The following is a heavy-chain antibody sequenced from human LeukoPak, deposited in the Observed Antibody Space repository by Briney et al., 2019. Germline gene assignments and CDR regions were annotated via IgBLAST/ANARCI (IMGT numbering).Heavy chain of an antibody. J-gene: IGHJ6*01. CDR1: GFTFSSYE. CDR3: GELGITMIGGV. D-gene: IGHD3-10*02. CDR2: ISSSGSTI. V-gene: IGHV3-48*03. Sequence: PGGSLTLSCAASGFTFSSYEMNWVRQAPGKGMEWVSYISSSGSTIYYADSVKGRFTISRDNAKNSLYLQMTCLRAEDTAVYYCGELGITMIGGVCGEGATVTFSS.